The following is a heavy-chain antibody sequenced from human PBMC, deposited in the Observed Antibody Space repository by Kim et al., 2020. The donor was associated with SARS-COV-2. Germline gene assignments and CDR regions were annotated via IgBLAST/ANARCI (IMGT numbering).Heavy chain of an antibody. D-gene: IGHD3-10*01. CDR3: AREDDGSGSYYFDY. V-gene: IGHV1-3*01. CDR2: INAGNGNT. Sequence: ASVKVSCKASGYTFTSYAMHWVRQAHGQRLEWMGWINAGNGNTKYSQKFQGRVTITRDTSASTAYMELSSLRSEDTAVYYCAREDDGSGSYYFDYWGQGTVVTVSS. J-gene: IGHJ4*02. CDR1: GYTFTSYA.